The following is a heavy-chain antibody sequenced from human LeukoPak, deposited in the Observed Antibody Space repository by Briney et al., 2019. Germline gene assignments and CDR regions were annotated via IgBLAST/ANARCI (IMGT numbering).Heavy chain of an antibody. CDR2: INSDGSTT. V-gene: IGHV3-74*01. Sequence: GGSLTLSCVASGFTFSRYWMHCVRHAPGKGLVWVSRINSDGSTTIYADSVKGRFTIPRDNAKNTLYLQMSSLRAEDTAVYFCASGPTGFAWGQGTLVSVSS. CDR1: GFTFSRYW. CDR3: ASGPTGFA. D-gene: IGHD1-14*01. J-gene: IGHJ5*02.